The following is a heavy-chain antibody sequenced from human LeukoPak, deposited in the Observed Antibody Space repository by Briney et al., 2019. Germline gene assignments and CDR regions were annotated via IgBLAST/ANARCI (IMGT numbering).Heavy chain of an antibody. Sequence: ASVKVSCKASGYTFTGYHMHWVRLAPGQGLEWMGWINPHSGGTNYAQKFQGRVTMTRDTSISTVYMEVSRLRSDDTAVYYCARDSSYSSSLYYFEYWGQGTLVTVSS. D-gene: IGHD6-6*01. CDR3: ARDSSYSSSLYYFEY. CDR2: INPHSGGT. V-gene: IGHV1-2*02. CDR1: GYTFTGYH. J-gene: IGHJ4*02.